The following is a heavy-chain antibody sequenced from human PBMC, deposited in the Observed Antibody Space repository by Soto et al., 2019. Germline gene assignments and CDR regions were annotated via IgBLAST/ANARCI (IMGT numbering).Heavy chain of an antibody. CDR3: ARDRQQLEWNNWFDP. V-gene: IGHV3-74*01. CDR1: GFTFSSYW. Sequence: HPGGSLRLSCAASGFTFSSYWMHWVRQAPGKGLVWVSRINSDGSSTSYADSVKGRFTISRDNAKNTLYLQMNSLRAEDTAVYYCARDRQQLEWNNWFDPWGQGTRVTVSS. J-gene: IGHJ5*02. D-gene: IGHD6-13*01. CDR2: INSDGSST.